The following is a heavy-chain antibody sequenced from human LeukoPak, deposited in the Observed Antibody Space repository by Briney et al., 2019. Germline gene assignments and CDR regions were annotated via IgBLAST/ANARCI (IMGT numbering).Heavy chain of an antibody. D-gene: IGHD1-26*01. CDR2: INHSGST. CDR1: GGSFSGYY. J-gene: IGHJ4*02. CDR3: ASGISGSYYGRPFGY. Sequence: SEALSLTCAVYGGSFSGYYWSWIRQPPGKGLEWIGEINHSGSTNYSPSLKSRVTLSVDTSKNQFSLRLSSVTAADTAVYYCASGISGSYYGRPFGYWGQGTLVTVSS. V-gene: IGHV4-34*01.